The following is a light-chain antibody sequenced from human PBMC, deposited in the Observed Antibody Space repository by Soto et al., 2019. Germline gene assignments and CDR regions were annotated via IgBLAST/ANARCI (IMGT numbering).Light chain of an antibody. V-gene: IGKV1-5*01. CDR3: LQYSSHSWT. Sequence: DIQMTQSPSSLSASVGDRVTITCRASQSIVTYLNWYLQKPGKAPELLIFDASNLKSGVSSRFSGSGSGTEFTLTISRLQPDDVATYYCLQYSSHSWTFGQGTKVDI. J-gene: IGKJ1*01. CDR2: DAS. CDR1: QSIVTY.